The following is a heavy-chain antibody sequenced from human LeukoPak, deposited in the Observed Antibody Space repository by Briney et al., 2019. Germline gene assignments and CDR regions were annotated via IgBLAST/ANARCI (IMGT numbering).Heavy chain of an antibody. D-gene: IGHD2-15*01. CDR1: GFTFSNYA. Sequence: AGGSLRLSCAASGFTFSNYAMHWVRQAPGKGLEWVTLISYDGNNKYYADSVKGRFNISRDNSKNTLYLQMNSLRVEDTAVYYCARDDCSGGTCLGGYWGQGTLVTVSS. CDR2: ISYDGNNK. V-gene: IGHV3-30-3*01. CDR3: ARDDCSGGTCLGGY. J-gene: IGHJ4*02.